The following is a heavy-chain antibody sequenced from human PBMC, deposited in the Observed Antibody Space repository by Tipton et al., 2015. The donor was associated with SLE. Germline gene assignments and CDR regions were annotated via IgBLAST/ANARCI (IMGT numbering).Heavy chain of an antibody. CDR3: ARSQLGIGFDY. Sequence: TLSLTCAVYGGSFSGYYWSWIRQPPGKGLEWIGEINHSGSTNYNPSLKSRVTISVDTSKNQFSLKLSSVTAADTAVYYCARSQLGIGFDYWGQGTLVTVSS. CDR1: GGSFSGYY. CDR2: INHSGST. J-gene: IGHJ4*02. D-gene: IGHD7-27*01. V-gene: IGHV4-34*01.